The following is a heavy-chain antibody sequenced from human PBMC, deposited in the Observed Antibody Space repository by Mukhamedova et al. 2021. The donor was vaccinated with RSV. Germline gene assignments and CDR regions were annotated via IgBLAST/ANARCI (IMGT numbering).Heavy chain of an antibody. CDR1: FTRYA. Sequence: FTRYALHWLRQAPGQRLEWMGWINPGNDNTKYSEKFQGRVTISRDTSESTAYMELSSLRSEDTAVYYCAVTLTPLMGYYFAFW. J-gene: IGHJ4*01. V-gene: IGHV1-3*01. CDR3: AVTLTPLMGYYFAF. D-gene: IGHD4-23*01. CDR2: INPGNDNT.